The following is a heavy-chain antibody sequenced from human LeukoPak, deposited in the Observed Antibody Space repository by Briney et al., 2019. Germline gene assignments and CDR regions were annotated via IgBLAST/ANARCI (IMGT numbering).Heavy chain of an antibody. J-gene: IGHJ4*02. V-gene: IGHV4-34*01. Sequence: SETLSLTCAVYGGSFSGYYWSWIHQPPGKGLEWIGEINHSRSTHYNPSLKSRVTISVDTSKNQFSLKLSSVTAADTAVYYCARGEHSVAVWGQGTLVTVSS. CDR2: INHSRST. D-gene: IGHD1/OR15-1a*01. CDR3: ARGEHSVAV. CDR1: GGSFSGYY.